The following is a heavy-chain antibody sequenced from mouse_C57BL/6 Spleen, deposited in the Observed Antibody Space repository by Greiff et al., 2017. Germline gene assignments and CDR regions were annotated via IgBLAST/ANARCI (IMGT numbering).Heavy chain of an antibody. CDR1: GYSITSGYY. D-gene: IGHD1-1*01. CDR3: ARDYGSSYVEYFDV. Sequence: EVKLVESGPGLVKPSQSLSLTCSVTGYSITSGYYWNWIRQFPGNKLEWMGYISYDGSNNYNPSLKNRISITRDTSKNQFFLKLNSVTTEDTATDYCARDYGSSYVEYFDVWGTGTTVTVAS. V-gene: IGHV3-6*01. CDR2: ISYDGSN. J-gene: IGHJ1*03.